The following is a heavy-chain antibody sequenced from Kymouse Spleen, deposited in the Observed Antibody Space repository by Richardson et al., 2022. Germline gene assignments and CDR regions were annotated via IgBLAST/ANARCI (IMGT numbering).Heavy chain of an antibody. CDR3: ARSIAARIFDY. CDR1: GGSFSGYY. CDR2: INHSGST. D-gene: IGHD6-6*01. Sequence: QVQLQQWGAGLLKPSETLSLTCAVYGGSFSGYYWSWIRQPPGKGLEWIGEINHSGSTNYNPSLKSRVTISVDTSKNQFSLKLSSVTAADTAVYYCARSIAARIFDYWGQGTLVTVSS. J-gene: IGHJ4*02. V-gene: IGHV4-34*01.